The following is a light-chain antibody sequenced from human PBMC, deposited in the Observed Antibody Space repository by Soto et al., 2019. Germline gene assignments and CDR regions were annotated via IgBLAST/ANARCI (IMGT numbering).Light chain of an antibody. V-gene: IGKV3-15*01. CDR1: QSVSSN. CDR2: GAS. CDR3: QQYNNWPPIT. J-gene: IGKJ5*01. Sequence: ELVLTQSPATLSVSPGERATLSCRASQSVSSNLARYQQKPGQAPRLLIYGASTRATGIPARFSGSGSGTEFTLTISSLQSEDFAVYYCQQYNNWPPITFGQGTRLEIK.